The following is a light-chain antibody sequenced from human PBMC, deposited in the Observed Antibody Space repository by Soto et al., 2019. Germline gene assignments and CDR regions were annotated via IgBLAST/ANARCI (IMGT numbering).Light chain of an antibody. J-gene: IGKJ1*01. Sequence: IQMTQTPSTLSASVVDTVTITCRASQTISGWLAWYQQRPGKAPNLLIFDASTLESGVPSRFSGSGSGTTFTLTISSLQSDDFATYYCLQYNGYYRTFGHGTKVHIK. CDR1: QTISGW. CDR2: DAS. V-gene: IGKV1-5*01. CDR3: LQYNGYYRT.